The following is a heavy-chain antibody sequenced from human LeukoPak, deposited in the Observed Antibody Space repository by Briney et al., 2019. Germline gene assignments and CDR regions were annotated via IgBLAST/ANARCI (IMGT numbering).Heavy chain of an antibody. CDR3: AKDIEYCSTTSCSLFDDAFDI. V-gene: IGHV3-43*02. D-gene: IGHD2-2*01. CDR1: GFTFDDYA. J-gene: IGHJ3*02. CDR2: IRGDGGST. Sequence: PGGSLRLSCAASGFTFDDYAIHWVRQAPGKGLEWVSLIRGDGGSTYYADSVRGRFTISRDNSKDSLYLQMNSLRTEDTALYFCAKDIEYCSTTSCSLFDDAFDIWGQGTMVTVSS.